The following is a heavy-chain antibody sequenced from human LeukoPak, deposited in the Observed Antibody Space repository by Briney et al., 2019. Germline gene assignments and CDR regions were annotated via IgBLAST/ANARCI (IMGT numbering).Heavy chain of an antibody. CDR2: MNPNSGNT. D-gene: IGHD3-22*01. Sequence: ASVKVSCKAFGCTFTNYDINWVRQATGQGLEWVGWMNPNSGNTGYAQKFQGRVTMTRNTSISTAYMELSSLRSEDTAVYYCGRGFYYDSSAYEHWGQGTLVTVSS. CDR1: GCTFTNYD. V-gene: IGHV1-8*01. CDR3: GRGFYYDSSAYEH. J-gene: IGHJ4*02.